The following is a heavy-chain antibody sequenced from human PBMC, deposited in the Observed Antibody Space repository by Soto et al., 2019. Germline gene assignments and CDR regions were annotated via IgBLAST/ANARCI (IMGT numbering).Heavy chain of an antibody. V-gene: IGHV5-10-1*01. D-gene: IGHD3-22*01. J-gene: IGHJ4*02. Sequence: ESLKISCTGSGYSFAGYWITWVRQKPGKGLEWMGRIDPSDSQTYYSPSFRGHVTISVTKSITTVFLQWSSLRASDTAMYYCARQIYDSDTGPNFQYYFDSWGQGTPVTV. CDR3: ARQIYDSDTGPNFQYYFDS. CDR2: IDPSDSQT. CDR1: GYSFAGYW.